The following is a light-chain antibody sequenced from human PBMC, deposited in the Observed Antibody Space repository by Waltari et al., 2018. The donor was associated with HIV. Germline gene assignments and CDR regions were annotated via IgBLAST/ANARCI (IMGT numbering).Light chain of an antibody. CDR1: SSDVXGYDS. Sequence: QSALTQPRSVSGSPGQSVTISCTGXSSDVXGYDSVSWYLQHPXKVPKLIIYEVIKRPSGVPDRLSGSKSGNTASLTISGLQTXDXAXYFXCSYAGTYTYVLFGGGTKLTVL. CDR3: CSYAGTYTYVL. CDR2: EVI. J-gene: IGLJ3*02. V-gene: IGLV2-11*01.